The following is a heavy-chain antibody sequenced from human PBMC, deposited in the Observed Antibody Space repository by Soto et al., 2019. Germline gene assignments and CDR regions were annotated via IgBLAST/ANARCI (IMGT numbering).Heavy chain of an antibody. CDR3: ATTEASISTDRDYYYHSGMHV. D-gene: IGHD1-1*01. V-gene: IGHV1-69*13. CDR1: GDTLSRFA. J-gene: IGHJ6*02. CDR2: IISYFRRP. Sequence: GASVQVSCKASGDTLSRFAIAWVRQAPGQGLEWMGGIISYFRRPDYAQKFQGRITISADESTGTAYMELSSLRSDDTAIYFCATTEASISTDRDYYYHSGMHVWG.